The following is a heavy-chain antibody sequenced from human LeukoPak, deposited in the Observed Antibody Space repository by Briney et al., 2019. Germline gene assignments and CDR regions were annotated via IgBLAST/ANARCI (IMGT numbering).Heavy chain of an antibody. J-gene: IGHJ4*02. CDR3: TRDFVF. D-gene: IGHD3-3*01. Sequence: PGGSLRLSCAGSGFAFSTYWMDWVGQAPGKGVEGVGNINQDGSFKHYVDSLRGRFTISRDNARNSVYLQMSALRVEDTAVYYCTRDFVFWGQGSLVTASS. V-gene: IGHV3-7*01. CDR2: INQDGSFK. CDR1: GFAFSTYW.